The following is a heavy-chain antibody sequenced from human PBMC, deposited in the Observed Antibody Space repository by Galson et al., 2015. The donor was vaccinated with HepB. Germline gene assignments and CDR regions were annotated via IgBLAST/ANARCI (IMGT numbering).Heavy chain of an antibody. D-gene: IGHD6-6*01. J-gene: IGHJ4*02. V-gene: IGHV1-69*13. Sequence: SVKVSCKASGGTFSSYAISWVRQAPGQGLEWMGGIIPIFGTANYAQKFQGRVTINADESTSTAYMELSSLRSEDTAVYYCALYSSSSAVFDYWGQGTLVTVSS. CDR1: GGTFSSYA. CDR3: ALYSSSSAVFDY. CDR2: IIPIFGTA.